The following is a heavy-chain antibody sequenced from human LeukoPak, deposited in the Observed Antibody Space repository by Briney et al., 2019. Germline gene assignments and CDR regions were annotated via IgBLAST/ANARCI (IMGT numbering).Heavy chain of an antibody. CDR1: GVTFSRDR. V-gene: IGHV3-7*01. J-gene: IGHJ4*02. Sequence: PGGALRLSCAASGVTFSRDRMSWGREAPGEGGGGGANIKQDGRERYYVDSVKGGLTIYREKKKNSLYLPMDSLRAEDTAVYYCVRISTAVAGADYWGQATLATVSS. CDR2: IKQDGRER. CDR3: VRISTAVAGADY. D-gene: IGHD6-19*01.